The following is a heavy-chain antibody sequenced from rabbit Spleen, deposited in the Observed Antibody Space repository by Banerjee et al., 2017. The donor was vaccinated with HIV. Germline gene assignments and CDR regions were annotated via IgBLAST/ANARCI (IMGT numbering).Heavy chain of an antibody. V-gene: IGHV1S45*01. Sequence: QEQLVESGGGLVQPGGSLTLSCKASGIDLISNAMSWVRQAPGKGLEWIACINAVTGKAVYASWAKGRFTFSKTSSTTVTLQMTSLTAADTATYFCARDLTGVIGWNFGWWGPGTLVTVS. D-gene: IGHD1-1*01. CDR1: GIDLISNA. J-gene: IGHJ4*01. CDR2: INAVTGKA. CDR3: ARDLTGVIGWNFGW.